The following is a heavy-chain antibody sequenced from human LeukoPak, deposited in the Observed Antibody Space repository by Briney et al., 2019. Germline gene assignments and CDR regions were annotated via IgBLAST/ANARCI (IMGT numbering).Heavy chain of an antibody. J-gene: IGHJ4*02. CDR1: GYSFSSGYY. D-gene: IGHD5-18*01. CDR2: IYYSGST. V-gene: IGHV4-38-2*02. CDR3: ARAGYSYGYVDY. Sequence: SETLSLTCTVSGYSFSSGYYWGWIRQPPGKGLEWIGSIYYSGSTWSSLKSRVTISIDTSKNKFSLKLSSVTAADTAVYYCARAGYSYGYVDYWGQGTLVTISS.